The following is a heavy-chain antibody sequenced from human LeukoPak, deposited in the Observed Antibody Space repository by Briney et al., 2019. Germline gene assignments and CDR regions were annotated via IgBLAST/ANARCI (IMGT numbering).Heavy chain of an antibody. CDR3: ARVGYYESSGYYSRPTYYYFGMDV. J-gene: IGHJ6*02. D-gene: IGHD3-22*01. V-gene: IGHV3-74*01. CDR1: GFTFSSYW. Sequence: PGGSLRLSCAASGFTFSSYWMHWVRQAPGKGLVWVSRINTDGSSTSYADSVKGRFAISRDNAKNSLYLQMNSLRDEDTAVYYCARVGYYESSGYYSRPTYYYFGMDVWGQGTTVIVSS. CDR2: INTDGSST.